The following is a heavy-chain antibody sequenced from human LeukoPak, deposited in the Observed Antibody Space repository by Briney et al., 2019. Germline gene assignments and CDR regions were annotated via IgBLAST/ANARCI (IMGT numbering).Heavy chain of an antibody. CDR2: ISSSSGYI. J-gene: IGHJ4*02. CDR3: ARDQDGSYSFDY. CDR1: GFTFSSYT. V-gene: IGHV3-21*01. D-gene: IGHD1-26*01. Sequence: VGSLRLSCAASGFTFSSYTMNWVRQAPGKGLEWVSCISSSSGYIYYAYSVKGRFTISRDNAKNSLYLQMNSLRAEDTAVYLCARDQDGSYSFDYWGQGTLVTVSS.